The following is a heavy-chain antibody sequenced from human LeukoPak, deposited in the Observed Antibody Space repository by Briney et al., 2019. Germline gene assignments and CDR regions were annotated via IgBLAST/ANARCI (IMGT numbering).Heavy chain of an antibody. J-gene: IGHJ4*02. V-gene: IGHV3-7*01. CDR2: IKQDGSEK. Sequence: GGSLRLSCAASGFTFSNYWMSWVRQAPGKGLEWVANIKQDGSEKYYVDSVKGRLTISRDNAKNSLYLQMNSLRVEDTAVYYCAKGGGFCDYWGQGTLVTVSS. CDR1: GFTFSNYW. D-gene: IGHD2-15*01. CDR3: AKGGGFCDY.